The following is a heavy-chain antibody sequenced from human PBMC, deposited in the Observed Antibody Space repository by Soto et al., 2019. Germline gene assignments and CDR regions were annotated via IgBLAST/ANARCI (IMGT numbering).Heavy chain of an antibody. CDR2: ISYDGSNK. CDR1: GFTLSSYA. D-gene: IGHD6-13*01. Sequence: GGTLRLSCAASGFTLSSYAMPWVRQAPGKGLEWVAVISYDGSNKYYSYSVKGRFTISRDNSKNTLYLQMNSLRAEDTAVYYCALIAADYYYGMDVWGQGTTVTVSS. J-gene: IGHJ6*02. V-gene: IGHV3-30-3*01. CDR3: ALIAADYYYGMDV.